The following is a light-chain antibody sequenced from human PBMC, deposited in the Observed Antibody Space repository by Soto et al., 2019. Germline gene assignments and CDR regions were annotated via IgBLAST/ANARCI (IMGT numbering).Light chain of an antibody. CDR3: QQRSNWPRSLT. CDR1: QSVSSY. J-gene: IGKJ4*01. V-gene: IGKV3-11*01. Sequence: EIVLTQSPATLSLSPGERATLSCRASQSVSSYLAWYQQKPGQAPRLLIYDASNRATGIPARFSGSGYGTDFTLNISSLEPEDFAVYYCQQRSNWPRSLTFGGGTKVEIK. CDR2: DAS.